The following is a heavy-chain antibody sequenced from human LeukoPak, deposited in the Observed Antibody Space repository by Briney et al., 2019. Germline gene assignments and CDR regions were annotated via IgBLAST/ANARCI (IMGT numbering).Heavy chain of an antibody. CDR1: GGSISSYY. CDR3: ARHKDDYDDYVWNY. V-gene: IGHV4-59*08. CDR2: IYYSGST. Sequence: SETLSLTCTVSGGSISSYYWSWIRQPPGKGLEWIGYIYYSGSTNYNPSLKSRVTISVDTSNNQFSLKLSSVTAADTAMYYCARHKDDYDDYVWNYWGQGTLVTVSS. J-gene: IGHJ4*02. D-gene: IGHD4-17*01.